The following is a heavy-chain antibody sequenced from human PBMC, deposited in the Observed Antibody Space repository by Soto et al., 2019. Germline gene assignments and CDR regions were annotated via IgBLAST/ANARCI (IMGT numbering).Heavy chain of an antibody. Sequence: QVQLVQSGAEVKKTGSSVKVSCKASGGTFSIYGFSWVRQAPGQGPEWIGGIIPILTTPNYAQKFQGRVTIVADESTTTVYMELSSLKFEATAVYSCATSVGIAPTGEDGMDVWGQGTSVTVSS. CDR3: ATSVGIAPTGEDGMDV. D-gene: IGHD2-8*02. V-gene: IGHV1-69*01. J-gene: IGHJ6*02. CDR2: IIPILTTP. CDR1: GGTFSIYG.